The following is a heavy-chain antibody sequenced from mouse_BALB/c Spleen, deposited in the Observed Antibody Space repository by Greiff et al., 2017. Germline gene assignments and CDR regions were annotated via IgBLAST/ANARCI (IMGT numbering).Heavy chain of an antibody. V-gene: IGHV3-2*02. CDR2: ISYSGST. J-gene: IGHJ2*01. Sequence: VQLKESGPGLVKPSQSLSLTCTVTGYSITSDYAWNWIRQFPGNKLEWMGYISYSGSTSYNPSLKSRISITRDTSKNQFFLQLNSVTTEDTATYYCAKGSTIDYWGQGTTLTVSS. D-gene: IGHD2-1*01. CDR1: GYSITSDYA. CDR3: AKGSTIDY.